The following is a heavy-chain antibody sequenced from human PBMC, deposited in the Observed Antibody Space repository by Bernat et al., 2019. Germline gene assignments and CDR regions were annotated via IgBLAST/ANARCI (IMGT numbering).Heavy chain of an antibody. CDR3: ARENGYNSYDAVDI. CDR2: IWYDGSNK. D-gene: IGHD5-24*01. CDR1: GFTFSSYG. Sequence: QVQLVESGGGVVQPGRSLRLSCAASGFTFSSYGMHWVRQAPGKGLEWVAVIWYDGSNKYYADSVKGRFTISRDNSKNTLYLQMNSLRAEDTAVYYCARENGYNSYDAVDIWGQGTMVTVSS. J-gene: IGHJ3*02. V-gene: IGHV3-33*01.